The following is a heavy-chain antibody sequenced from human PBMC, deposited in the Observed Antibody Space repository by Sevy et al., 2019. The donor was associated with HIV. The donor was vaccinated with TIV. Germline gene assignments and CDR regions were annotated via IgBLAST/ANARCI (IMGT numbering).Heavy chain of an antibody. Sequence: GSLRLSCAASGFTFSSYWMHWVHQAPGKGLVWVSRINSDGSSTSYADSVKGRFTISRDNAKNTLYLQMNSLRAEDTAVYYCTYYYDSSGYYSFDYWGQGTLVTVSS. CDR2: INSDGSST. CDR3: TYYYDSSGYYSFDY. J-gene: IGHJ4*02. V-gene: IGHV3-74*01. CDR1: GFTFSSYW. D-gene: IGHD3-22*01.